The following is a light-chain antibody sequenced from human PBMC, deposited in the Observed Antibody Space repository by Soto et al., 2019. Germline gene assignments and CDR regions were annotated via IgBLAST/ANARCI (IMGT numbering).Light chain of an antibody. CDR2: ATS. V-gene: IGKV3D-15*01. CDR3: QQSYSSPPT. Sequence: EIVMTQSPATLSVSPGQRASLSCRASQSVSTTVAWFQQRPGQAPRLLIFATSRRATDIPDRFSGSRSGPDFTLTISSLQPEDFATYYCQQSYSSPPTFGQGTKVDIK. J-gene: IGKJ1*01. CDR1: QSVSTT.